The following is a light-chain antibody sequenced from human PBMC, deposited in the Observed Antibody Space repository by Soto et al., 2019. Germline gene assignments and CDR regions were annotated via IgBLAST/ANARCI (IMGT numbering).Light chain of an antibody. Sequence: SVLTQSPGALSLAPGERATLYCRASQSVSSNYLAWYQQKPGQAPRLLIYGASTRASGIPDRFSGSGSGTDFTLTISRLEPEESAVYYCQQYGSSPTWTFGQGTKVDIK. CDR2: GAS. J-gene: IGKJ1*01. V-gene: IGKV3-20*01. CDR3: QQYGSSPTWT. CDR1: QSVSSNY.